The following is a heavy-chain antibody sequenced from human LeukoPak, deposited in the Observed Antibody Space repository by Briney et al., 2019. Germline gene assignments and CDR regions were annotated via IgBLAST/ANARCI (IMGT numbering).Heavy chain of an antibody. CDR3: ANRGLWGLNWFDP. CDR1: GGSFSGYY. V-gene: IGHV4-34*01. J-gene: IGHJ5*02. D-gene: IGHD2-8*02. CDR2: INHSGST. Sequence: NPSETLSLTCAVYGGSFSGYYWSWIRQPPGKGLEWIGEINHSGSTNYNPSLKSRVTISVDTSKNQFSLKLSSVTAADTAVYYCANRGLWGLNWFDPWGQGTLVTVSS.